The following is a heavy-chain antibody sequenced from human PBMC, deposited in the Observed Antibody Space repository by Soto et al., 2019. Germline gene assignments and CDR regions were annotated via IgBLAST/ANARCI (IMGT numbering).Heavy chain of an antibody. D-gene: IGHD2-2*02. CDR1: GGTFSSYT. V-gene: IGHV1-69*02. J-gene: IGHJ4*02. CDR2: IIPILGIA. CDR3: ARGLSEGGPAAIDY. Sequence: QVQLVQSGAEVKKLGSSVKVSCKASGGTFSSYTISWVRQAPGQGLEWMGRIIPILGIANYAQKFQGRVTITADKSTSTAYMELSSLRSEDTAVYYCARGLSEGGPAAIDYWGQGTLVTVSS.